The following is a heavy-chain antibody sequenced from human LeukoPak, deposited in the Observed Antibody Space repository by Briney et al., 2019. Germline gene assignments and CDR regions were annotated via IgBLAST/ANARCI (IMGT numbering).Heavy chain of an antibody. Sequence: PSETLSLTCAVYGGSFSGYYWSWIRQPPGKGLEWIGEINHSGSTNYNPSLKSRVTISVDTSKNQFSLKLSSVTAADTAVYYCARGSWPRDYWGQGTLVTVSS. CDR2: INHSGST. CDR3: ARGSWPRDY. D-gene: IGHD5-12*01. V-gene: IGHV4-34*01. CDR1: GGSFSGYY. J-gene: IGHJ4*02.